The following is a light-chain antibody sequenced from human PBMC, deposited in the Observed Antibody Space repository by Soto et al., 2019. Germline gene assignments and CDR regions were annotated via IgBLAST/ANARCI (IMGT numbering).Light chain of an antibody. Sequence: AIQMTQSPSSLSASVGDRVTITCRASQGIRNDLGWYQQKPGKAPELLILAASNLRGEVPSRFSGSGSGTDFTLTISSLQPEDFATYYCLQDYNYPWTFGQGTKV. J-gene: IGKJ1*01. CDR1: QGIRND. V-gene: IGKV1-6*01. CDR3: LQDYNYPWT. CDR2: AAS.